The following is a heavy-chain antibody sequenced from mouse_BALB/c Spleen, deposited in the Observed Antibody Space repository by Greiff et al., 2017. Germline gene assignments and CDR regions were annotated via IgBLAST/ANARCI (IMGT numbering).Heavy chain of an antibody. CDR1: GYTFTSYW. CDR2: INPSTGYT. CDR3: ASGEGYFDY. V-gene: IGHV1-7*01. D-gene: IGHD2-13*01. J-gene: IGHJ2*01. Sequence: VQLQQSGAELAKPGASVKMSCKASGYTFTSYWMHWVKQRPGQGLEWIGYINPSTGYTEYNQKFKDKATLTADKSSSTAYMQLSSLTSEDSAVYYCASGEGYFDYWGQGTTLTVSS.